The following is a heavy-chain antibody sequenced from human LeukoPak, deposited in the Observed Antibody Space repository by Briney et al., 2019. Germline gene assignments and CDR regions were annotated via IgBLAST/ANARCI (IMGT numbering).Heavy chain of an antibody. V-gene: IGHV1-2*02. Sequence: ASVKVSCKASGYTFTGYYMHWVRQAPGQGLEWMGWINPNSGGTNYAQKFQGRVTMTRDTSTSTVYMELSSLRSEDTAVYYCARDGRDGYNFDYWGQGTLVTVSS. CDR3: ARDGRDGYNFDY. CDR1: GYTFTGYY. CDR2: INPNSGGT. D-gene: IGHD5-24*01. J-gene: IGHJ4*02.